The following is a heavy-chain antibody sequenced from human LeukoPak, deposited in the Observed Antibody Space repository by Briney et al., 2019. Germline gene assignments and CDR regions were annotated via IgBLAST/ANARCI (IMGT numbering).Heavy chain of an antibody. Sequence: GGTLRLSCAASGFTFSSYGMSWVRQAPGKGLEWVSAISGSGGSTYYADSVKGRFTISRDNSKNTLYLQMNSLRAEDTAVYYCAKESGWPGENWFDPWGQGTLVTVSS. J-gene: IGHJ5*02. CDR3: AKESGWPGENWFDP. D-gene: IGHD6-19*01. CDR1: GFTFSSYG. V-gene: IGHV3-23*01. CDR2: ISGSGGST.